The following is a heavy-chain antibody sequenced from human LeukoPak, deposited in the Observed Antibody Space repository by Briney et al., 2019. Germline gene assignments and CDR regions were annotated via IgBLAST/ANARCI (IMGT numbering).Heavy chain of an antibody. CDR3: ARDLSSYGHLNHFDY. CDR1: GGSISSGGYY. D-gene: IGHD5-18*01. J-gene: IGHJ4*02. Sequence: TLSLTCTVSGGSISSGGYYWSWIRQLPGKGLEWIGHVYFSGTTHYNPSLMSRVTISVDASKNQFSLKLSSVTAADTAVYYCARDLSSYGHLNHFDYWGRGTLVTVSS. V-gene: IGHV4-31*03. CDR2: VYFSGTT.